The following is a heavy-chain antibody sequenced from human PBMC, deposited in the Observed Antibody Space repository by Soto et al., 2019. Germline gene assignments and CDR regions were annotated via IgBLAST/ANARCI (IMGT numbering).Heavy chain of an antibody. CDR2: MNPNSGNA. Sequence: QVQLVQSGAEVRKPGASVRVSCKATGYSFNRHDINWLRQAAGQGLEWMGWMNPNSGNAVYAQKFHGRFPMTRNTYITTAYIEVTSLKSEDTAVYFCARGAYNDYSHWFDPLGQGTLVTVSS. CDR1: GYSFNRHD. J-gene: IGHJ5*02. V-gene: IGHV1-8*01. CDR3: ARGAYNDYSHWFDP. D-gene: IGHD4-4*01.